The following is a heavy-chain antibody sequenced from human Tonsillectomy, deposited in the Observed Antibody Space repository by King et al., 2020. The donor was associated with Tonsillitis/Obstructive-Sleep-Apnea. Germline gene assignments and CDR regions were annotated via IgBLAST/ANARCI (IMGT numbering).Heavy chain of an antibody. D-gene: IGHD3-3*01. CDR3: ARAENFWSAPFDY. V-gene: IGHV3-48*03. CDR1: RFTFSSYE. Sequence: VQLVESGGGLVQPGGSLRLSCAASRFTFSSYEMNWVRQAPGKGLEWVSYIXSSGSTPYYADSVKGRFTVSRDNAKNSLYLQMNSLRAEDTALYYCARAENFWSAPFDYWGQGTLVTVSS. CDR2: IXSSGSTP. J-gene: IGHJ4*02.